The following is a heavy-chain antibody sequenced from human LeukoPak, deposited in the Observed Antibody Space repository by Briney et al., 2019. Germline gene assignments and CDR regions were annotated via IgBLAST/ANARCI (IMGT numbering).Heavy chain of an antibody. CDR3: AKDKLRFLLTRSFDY. CDR2: ISWNSGSI. J-gene: IGHJ4*02. D-gene: IGHD3-3*01. V-gene: IGHV3-9*03. Sequence: GRSLRLSCAASGFTFDDYAMHWVRQAPGKGLEWVSGISWNSGSIGYADSVKGRFTISRDNAKNSLYLQMNSLRAEDMALYYCAKDKLRFLLTRSFDYWGQGTLVTVSS. CDR1: GFTFDDYA.